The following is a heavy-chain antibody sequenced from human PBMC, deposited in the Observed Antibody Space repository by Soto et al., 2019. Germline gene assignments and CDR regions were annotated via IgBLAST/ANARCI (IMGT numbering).Heavy chain of an antibody. Sequence: SETLSLTCTVSGGSISSSSYYWGWIRQPPGKGLEWIGSIYYSGSTYYNPSLKSRVTISVDTSKNQFSLKLSSVTAADTAVYYCARTPYSSGWYLYWGQGTLVTVSS. V-gene: IGHV4-39*01. J-gene: IGHJ4*02. CDR2: IYYSGST. D-gene: IGHD6-19*01. CDR3: ARTPYSSGWYLY. CDR1: GGSISSSSYY.